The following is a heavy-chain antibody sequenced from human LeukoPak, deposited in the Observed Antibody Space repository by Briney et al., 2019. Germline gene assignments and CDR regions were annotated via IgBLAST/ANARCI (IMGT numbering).Heavy chain of an antibody. V-gene: IGHV4-31*03. CDR1: GGSISSGGYY. J-gene: IGHJ3*02. Sequence: SQTLSLTCTVSGGSISSGGYYWSWIRQHPGKGLEWIGYIYYIGSTYYNPSLKSRVTISVDTSKNQFSLKLSSVTAADTAVYYCARGGPSFTRYHPDAFDIWGQGTMVTVSS. D-gene: IGHD3-9*01. CDR2: IYYIGST. CDR3: ARGGPSFTRYHPDAFDI.